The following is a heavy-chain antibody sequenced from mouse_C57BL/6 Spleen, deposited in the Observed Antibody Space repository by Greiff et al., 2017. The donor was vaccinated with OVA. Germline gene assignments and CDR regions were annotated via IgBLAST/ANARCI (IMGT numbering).Heavy chain of an antibody. D-gene: IGHD2-4*01. Sequence: EVKLVESGPGLVKPSQSLSLTCSVPGYSITSGYYWNWIRQFPGNKLEWMGYISYDGSNNYNPSLKNRISITRDTSKNQFFLKLNSVTTEDTATYYCAREGMIRWYFDVWGTGTTVTVSS. CDR2: ISYDGSN. V-gene: IGHV3-6*01. J-gene: IGHJ1*03. CDR3: AREGMIRWYFDV. CDR1: GYSITSGYY.